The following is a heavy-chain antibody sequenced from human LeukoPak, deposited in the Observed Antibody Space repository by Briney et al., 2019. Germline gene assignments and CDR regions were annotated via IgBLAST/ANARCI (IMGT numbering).Heavy chain of an antibody. Sequence: PGGFLRLSCAASGFTFSSYAMSWVRQAPGKGLEWVSAISGSGGSTYYADSVKGRFTISRDNSKNTLYLQMNSLRAEDTAVYYCAKVDVVVTAISGFDYWGQGTLVTVSS. D-gene: IGHD2-21*02. J-gene: IGHJ4*02. CDR3: AKVDVVVTAISGFDY. CDR1: GFTFSSYA. CDR2: ISGSGGST. V-gene: IGHV3-23*01.